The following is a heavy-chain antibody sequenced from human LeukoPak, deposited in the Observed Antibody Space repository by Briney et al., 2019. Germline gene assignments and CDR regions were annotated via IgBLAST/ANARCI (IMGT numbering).Heavy chain of an antibody. CDR1: GFTLSSYA. J-gene: IGHJ4*02. CDR3: AKNVRAVAMVPYFDY. V-gene: IGHV3-23*01. D-gene: IGHD5-18*01. CDR2: VDGGGGGT. Sequence: GGSLRLSCAASGFTLSSYAMTWVRQAPGRGLEWVSSVDGGGGGTYYADSVKGRFTISRDNSKNTLYLQMNSLRAEDTAVYYCAKNVRAVAMVPYFDYWGQGTLVTVSS.